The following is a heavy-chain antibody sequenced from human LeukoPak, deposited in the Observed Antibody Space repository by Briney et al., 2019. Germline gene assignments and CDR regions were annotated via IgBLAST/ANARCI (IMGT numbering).Heavy chain of an antibody. CDR3: VIGVGWQPDY. CDR2: IYKVGTT. Sequence: SETLSLTCTVFGDSVTGYFLNWVRQPPGKGLEWIGHIYKVGTTNYNPSLKSRLTISADTSKNQFSLQLRSVTAADTAVYYCVIGVGWQPDYWGQGALVTVSS. D-gene: IGHD2-15*01. J-gene: IGHJ4*02. V-gene: IGHV4-59*02. CDR1: GDSVTGYF.